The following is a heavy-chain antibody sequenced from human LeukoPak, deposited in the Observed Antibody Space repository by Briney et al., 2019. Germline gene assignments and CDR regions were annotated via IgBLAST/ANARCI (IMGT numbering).Heavy chain of an antibody. CDR3: ARHQGGMDV. V-gene: IGHV5-51*01. J-gene: IGHJ6*02. Sequence: GESLKTSCKASGYSFTTYWVAWVRQMPGKGLEWMGMISPGDFDTRYTPSFKGRVTISADKSISTAYLQWSSLKASDTATYYCARHQGGMDVWGQGTTVTVSS. CDR2: ISPGDFDT. CDR1: GYSFTTYW.